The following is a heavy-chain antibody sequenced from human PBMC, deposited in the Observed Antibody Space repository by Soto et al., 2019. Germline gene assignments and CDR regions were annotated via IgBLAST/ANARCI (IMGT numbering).Heavy chain of an antibody. D-gene: IGHD3-3*01. Sequence: GESLKISCKGSGYSFTSYWIGWVRQMPGKGLEWMGIIYPGDSDTRYGPSFQGQVTISADKSISTAYLQWSSLKASDTAMYYCAGLAPYDFWSGNFDYWGQGTLVTVSS. CDR1: GYSFTSYW. CDR3: AGLAPYDFWSGNFDY. V-gene: IGHV5-51*01. J-gene: IGHJ4*02. CDR2: IYPGDSDT.